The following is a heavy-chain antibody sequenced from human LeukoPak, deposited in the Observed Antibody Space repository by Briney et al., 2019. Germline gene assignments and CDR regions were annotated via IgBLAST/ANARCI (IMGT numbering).Heavy chain of an antibody. V-gene: IGHV4-39*07. CDR1: GGSISSSSYY. D-gene: IGHD2-8*01. CDR2: IYYSGST. CDR3: ARGVSEDIVLMVYAISQDYYYYYMDV. Sequence: SETLSLTCTVSGGSISSSSYYWGWIRQPPGKGLEWIGSIYYSGSTYYNPSLKSRVTISVDKSKNQFSLKLSSVTAADTAVYYCARGVSEDIVLMVYAISQDYYYYYMDVWGKGTTVTVSS. J-gene: IGHJ6*03.